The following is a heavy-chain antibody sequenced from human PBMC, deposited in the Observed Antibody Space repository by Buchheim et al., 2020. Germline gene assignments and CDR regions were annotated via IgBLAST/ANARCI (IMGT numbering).Heavy chain of an antibody. CDR2: ISSSGSP. J-gene: IGHJ4*02. D-gene: IGHD5-12*01. Sequence: QVQLQESGPGLVKPSETLSLTCTVSGGSISSSYWSWIRQPPGKGLEWIGYISSSGSPNSNPSLKSRVTISVDTSKNQFSLKLSSVTAADTAVYYCARVVRATGSPSRFDYWGQGTL. V-gene: IGHV4-59*01. CDR3: ARVVRATGSPSRFDY. CDR1: GGSISSSY.